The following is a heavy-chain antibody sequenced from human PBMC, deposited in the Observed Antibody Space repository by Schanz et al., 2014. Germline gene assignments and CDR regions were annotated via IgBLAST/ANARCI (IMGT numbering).Heavy chain of an antibody. Sequence: VQLVESGGGVVQPGGSLRLSCAASGFTFSDYYMAWIRQAPGKGLEWVSGISDNGISTYYADSVKGRFSISRENSKSILYLQMNSLRAEDTAVYYCAKAGSGWSTAGYYYWGQGTLVAVSS. V-gene: IGHV3-23*04. CDR2: ISDNGIST. CDR1: GFTFSDYY. D-gene: IGHD6-19*01. CDR3: AKAGSGWSTAGYYY. J-gene: IGHJ4*02.